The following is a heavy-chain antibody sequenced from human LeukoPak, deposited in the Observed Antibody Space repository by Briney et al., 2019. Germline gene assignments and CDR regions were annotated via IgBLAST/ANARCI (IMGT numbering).Heavy chain of an antibody. CDR1: GYTFTGYY. V-gene: IGHV1-2*02. J-gene: IGHJ4*02. CDR2: INPNSGGT. Sequence: ASVKVSCKASGYTFTGYYMHWVRQAPGQGLEWMGWINPNSGGTNYAQKFQGRVTMTEDTSTDTAYMELSSLRSEDTAVYYCATGQYYYDSSGYYSFDYWGQGTPVTVSS. D-gene: IGHD3-22*01. CDR3: ATGQYYYDSSGYYSFDY.